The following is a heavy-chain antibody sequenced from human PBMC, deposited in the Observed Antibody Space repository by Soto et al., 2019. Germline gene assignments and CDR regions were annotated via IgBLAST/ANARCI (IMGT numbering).Heavy chain of an antibody. CDR1: GFTFSSYG. CDR2: ISYDGSNK. D-gene: IGHD1-26*01. J-gene: IGHJ4*02. V-gene: IGHV3-30*03. Sequence: GGSLRLSCAASGFTFSSYGMHWVRQAPGKGLEWVAVISYDGSNKYYADSVKGRFTISRDNSKNTLYLQMNSLRAEDTAVYYCARNSSPGELDYCGQGSLVTVSS. CDR3: ARNSSPGELDY.